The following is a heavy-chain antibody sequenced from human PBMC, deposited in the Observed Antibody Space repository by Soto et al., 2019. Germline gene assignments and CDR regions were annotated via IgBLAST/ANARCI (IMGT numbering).Heavy chain of an antibody. CDR1: GGSVSSSSYF. D-gene: IGHD3-10*01. Sequence: SETLSLTCTVSGGSVSSSSYFWSWIRQPPGKGLEWIGYIYYSGSTDYNPSLKSRVTISVDTSKNQLSLKLNSVTAADTAVYYCARDRAFTYGFDSWGQGTLVTVSS. V-gene: IGHV4-61*01. J-gene: IGHJ4*02. CDR3: ARDRAFTYGFDS. CDR2: IYYSGST.